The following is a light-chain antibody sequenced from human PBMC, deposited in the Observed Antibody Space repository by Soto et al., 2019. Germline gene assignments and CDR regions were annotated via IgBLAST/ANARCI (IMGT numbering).Light chain of an antibody. CDR1: QSVSSSY. J-gene: IGKJ5*01. Sequence: EIVMTQSPGTLSLSPGERATFSCRASQSVSSSYIAWYQQKPGQAPRLLIYDASNRATGIPARFSGSGSGTDFTLTISSLEPEDFTVYYSQQRSNWPLAFGQGTRLEIK. CDR3: QQRSNWPLA. V-gene: IGKV3-11*01. CDR2: DAS.